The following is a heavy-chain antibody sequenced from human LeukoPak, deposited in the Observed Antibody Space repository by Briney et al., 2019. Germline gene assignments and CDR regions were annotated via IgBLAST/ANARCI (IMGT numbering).Heavy chain of an antibody. CDR1: GFTFTSSA. CDR3: AAAPVFGVVIVR. J-gene: IGHJ4*02. Sequence: SVKVSCKASGFTFTSSAMQWVRQARGQRLEWIGWIVVGSGNTNYAQKFQERVTITRDMSTSTAYMELSSLRSEDTAVYYCAAAPVFGVVIVRWGQGTLVTVSS. V-gene: IGHV1-58*02. CDR2: IVVGSGNT. D-gene: IGHD3-3*01.